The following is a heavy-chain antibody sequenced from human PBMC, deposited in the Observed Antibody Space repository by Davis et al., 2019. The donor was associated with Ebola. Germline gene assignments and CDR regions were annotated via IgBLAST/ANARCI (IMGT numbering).Heavy chain of an antibody. CDR3: AKVGGYSYSLAFDI. CDR2: ISGGGSST. J-gene: IGHJ3*02. CDR1: GLTFSSYA. D-gene: IGHD5-18*01. Sequence: PGGSLRLSCAASGLTFSSYAMSWVRQAPGKGLEWVSTISGGGSSTYYADSVKGRFTISRDNSKNTLYLQMNSLRAEDTAVYYCAKVGGYSYSLAFDIWGQGTMVTVSS. V-gene: IGHV3-23*01.